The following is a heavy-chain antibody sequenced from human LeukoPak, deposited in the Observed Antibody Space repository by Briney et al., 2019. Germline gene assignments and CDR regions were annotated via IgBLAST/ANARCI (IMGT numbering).Heavy chain of an antibody. CDR1: GGSFSVYY. V-gene: IGHV4-34*01. CDR3: ARGKWLVRYYYYGMDV. J-gene: IGHJ6*02. D-gene: IGHD6-19*01. CDR2: INHSGST. Sequence: SSETLSLTCAVYGGSFSVYYWSWIRQPPGKGLEWIGEINHSGSTNYNPSLKSRVTISVDTSKNQFSLKLSSVTAADTAVYYCARGKWLVRYYYYGMDVWGQGTTVTVSS.